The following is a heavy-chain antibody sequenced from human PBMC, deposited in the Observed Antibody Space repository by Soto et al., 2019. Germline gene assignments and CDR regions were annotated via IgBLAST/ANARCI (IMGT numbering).Heavy chain of an antibody. D-gene: IGHD2-15*01. CDR3: GCVVKDYY. CDR2: IYFSGST. J-gene: IGHJ6*01. V-gene: IGHV4-30-4*01. CDR1: GGSISSGNFY. Sequence: VQLQESGPGLVRPSETLSLTCTVSGGSISSGNFYWSWIRQPPGKGLEWIGYIYFSGSTSYSPSLKSRLTISLNTSNHQFSLQLTSVTAAATSISALGCVVKDYY.